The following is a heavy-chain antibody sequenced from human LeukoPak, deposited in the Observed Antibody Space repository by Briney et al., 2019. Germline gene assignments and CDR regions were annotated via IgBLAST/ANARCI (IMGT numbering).Heavy chain of an antibody. CDR1: GYTLTELS. CDR3: AREIGAAAGPSPYYYYYMDV. V-gene: IGHV1-24*01. D-gene: IGHD6-13*01. Sequence: ASVKVSCKVSGYTLTELSMHWVRQAPGKGLEWMGDFDPEDGETIYAQKFQDRVTMTEDTSTDTAYMELSSLRSEDTAVYYCAREIGAAAGPSPYYYYYMDVWGKGTTVTVSS. CDR2: FDPEDGET. J-gene: IGHJ6*03.